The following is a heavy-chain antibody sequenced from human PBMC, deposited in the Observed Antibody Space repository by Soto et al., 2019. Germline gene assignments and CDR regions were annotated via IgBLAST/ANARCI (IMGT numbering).Heavy chain of an antibody. D-gene: IGHD3-9*01. CDR2: ISANAGNT. J-gene: IGHJ6*03. CDR3: ARDGRLTAGNIYYYYMDV. CDR1: GFTFSSYA. V-gene: IGHV3-64*01. Sequence: PGGSLRLSCAASGFTFSSYAMHWVRQAPGKGLEYISGISANAGNTYYANSVEGRFTISRDNSKNTLYLQMGSLTPDDMAVYHCARDGRLTAGNIYYYYMDVWGEGTTVTVS.